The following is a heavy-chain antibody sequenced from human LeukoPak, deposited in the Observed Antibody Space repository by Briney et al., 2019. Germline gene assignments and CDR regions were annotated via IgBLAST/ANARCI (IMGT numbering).Heavy chain of an antibody. Sequence: SETLSLTCTVSGGSFSSYYWSWVRQPAGKGLEWIGRIYTSGSTNYNPSLKSRVTMSVDTSKNQFSLKLSSVTAADTAVYYCARGGFPLGYFDYWGQGTLVTVSS. D-gene: IGHD2/OR15-2a*01. V-gene: IGHV4-4*07. CDR2: IYTSGST. J-gene: IGHJ4*02. CDR1: GGSFSSYY. CDR3: ARGGFPLGYFDY.